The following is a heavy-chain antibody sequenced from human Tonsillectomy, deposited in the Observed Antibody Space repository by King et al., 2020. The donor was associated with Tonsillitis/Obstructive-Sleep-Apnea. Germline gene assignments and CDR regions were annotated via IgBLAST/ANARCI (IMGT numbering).Heavy chain of an antibody. V-gene: IGHV1-46*01. CDR1: GYTFTSYY. CDR3: ARVEYDFWSGYYTGSNEYFQH. D-gene: IGHD3-3*01. J-gene: IGHJ1*01. Sequence: VQLVESGAEVKKPGASVKVSCKASGYTFTSYYMHWVRQAPGQGLEWMGIINPSGGSTSYAQKFQGRVTMTRDTSTSTVYMELSSLRSEDTAVYYCARVEYDFWSGYYTGSNEYFQHWGQGTLVTVSS. CDR2: INPSGGST.